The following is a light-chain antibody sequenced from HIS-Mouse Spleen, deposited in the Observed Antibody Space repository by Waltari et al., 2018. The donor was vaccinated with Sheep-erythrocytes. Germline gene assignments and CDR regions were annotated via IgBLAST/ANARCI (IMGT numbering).Light chain of an antibody. J-gene: IGLJ3*02. CDR2: QDS. Sequence: SYELTQPPSVSVSPGPTASITCTGHQLGDQYACWYQHKPGQSPVLVIYQDSKRPSEIPERFSGSNSGNTATLTISGTQAMDEADYYCQAWDSSTAWVFGGGTKLTVL. CDR1: QLGDQY. V-gene: IGLV3-1*01. CDR3: QAWDSSTAWV.